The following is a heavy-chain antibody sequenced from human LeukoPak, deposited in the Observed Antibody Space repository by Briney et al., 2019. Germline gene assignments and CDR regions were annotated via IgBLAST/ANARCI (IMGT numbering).Heavy chain of an antibody. CDR1: GFTFSNYW. CDR2: INSDGSST. Sequence: GGSLRLSCAASGFTFSNYWMHWVRQAPGKGLVWVSRINSDGSSTTSANSVKGRFTISRDNAKNTLYLQMNSLRAEDTAVYYCAKGGATVIDYWGQGILVTVSS. D-gene: IGHD4-17*01. V-gene: IGHV3-74*01. CDR3: AKGGATVIDY. J-gene: IGHJ4*02.